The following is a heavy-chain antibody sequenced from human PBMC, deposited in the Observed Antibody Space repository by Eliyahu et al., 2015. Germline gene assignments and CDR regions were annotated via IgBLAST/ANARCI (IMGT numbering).Heavy chain of an antibody. V-gene: IGHV2-70*01. CDR2: IDWDDDK. CDR1: GFSXSXSGMC. D-gene: IGHD2-15*01. CDR3: ARMGGGSCYSSLSWFDP. Sequence: QVTLRESGPALVKPTQTLTLTCTFSGFSXSXSGMCVSWIRQPPGKALEWLALIDWDDDKYYSTSLKTRLTISKDTSKNQVVLTMTNMDPVDTATYYCARMGGGSCYSSLSWFDPWGQGTLVTVSS. J-gene: IGHJ5*02.